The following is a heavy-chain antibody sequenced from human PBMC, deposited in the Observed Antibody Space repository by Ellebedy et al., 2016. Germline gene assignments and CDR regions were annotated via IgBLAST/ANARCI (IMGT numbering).Heavy chain of an antibody. J-gene: IGHJ5*02. D-gene: IGHD2-15*01. CDR3: ARDTYRGYCSGGSCYSYNWFDP. CDR2: ISSSSSTM. CDR1: GFTFSSYS. Sequence: GESLKISCAASGFTFSSYSMNWVRQAPGKGLEWVSYISSSSSTMYYADSVKGRFTISRDNAKNSLYLQMNSLRAEDTAVYYCARDTYRGYCSGGSCYSYNWFDPWGQGTLVTVSS. V-gene: IGHV3-48*01.